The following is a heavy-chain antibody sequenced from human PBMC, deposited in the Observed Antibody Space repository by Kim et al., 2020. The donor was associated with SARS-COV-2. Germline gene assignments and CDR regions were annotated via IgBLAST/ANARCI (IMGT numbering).Heavy chain of an antibody. CDR2: INPGGGEK. Sequence: GGSLRLSCAASGFTFSNYWMSWVRQAPGKGPEWVANINPGGGEKYHVDSVKGRFTISRDNAKNSLYLQMNSLRAEDTAVYYCATYSSSWFYWGQGTLVTV. CDR1: GFTFSNYW. J-gene: IGHJ4*02. CDR3: ATYSSSWFY. D-gene: IGHD6-13*01. V-gene: IGHV3-7*01.